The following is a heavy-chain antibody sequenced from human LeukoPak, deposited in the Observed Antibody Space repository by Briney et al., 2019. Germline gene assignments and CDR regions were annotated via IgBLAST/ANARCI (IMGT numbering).Heavy chain of an antibody. CDR2: IIPIFGTA. D-gene: IGHD3-22*01. CDR1: EATFSSYA. CDR3: VVRGYYYHWFDP. V-gene: IGHV1-69*13. Sequence: SVKVSCKASEATFSSYAISWVRQAPGQGLEWMGGIIPIFGTANYAQKFQGRVTITADESTSTAYMELSSLRSEDTAVYYCVVRGYYYHWFDPWGQGTLVTVSS. J-gene: IGHJ5*02.